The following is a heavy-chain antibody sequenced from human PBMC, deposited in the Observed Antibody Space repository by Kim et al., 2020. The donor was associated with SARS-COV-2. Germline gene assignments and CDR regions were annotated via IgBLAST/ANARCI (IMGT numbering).Heavy chain of an antibody. D-gene: IGHD2-2*01. V-gene: IGHV4-39*01. CDR3: ARQWRPESLPPAVADY. CDR1: GGSMSTTSYY. Sequence: SETLSLTCTVSGGSMSTTSYYWDWIRQSPGKGLEWIGAVYYDGTTYYNPSLQSRVTVSVDTSKSQFSLELSSVTAADTAVYYCARQWRPESLPPAVADYWGQGVLVTVSS. CDR2: VYYDGTT. J-gene: IGHJ4*02.